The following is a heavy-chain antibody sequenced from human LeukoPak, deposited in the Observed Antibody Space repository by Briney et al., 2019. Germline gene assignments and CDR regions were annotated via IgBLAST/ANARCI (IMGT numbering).Heavy chain of an antibody. J-gene: IGHJ4*02. V-gene: IGHV3-23*01. D-gene: IGHD3-3*01. CDR3: AKDRRFLEWLLCDY. Sequence: GGSLRLSCAASGFTFSSYAMSWVRQAPGKGLEWVSAISGSGGSTYYADSVKGRFTISRDNSKNTLHLQMNSLRAEDTAVYYCAKDRRFLEWLLCDYWGQGPLVTVSS. CDR1: GFTFSSYA. CDR2: ISGSGGST.